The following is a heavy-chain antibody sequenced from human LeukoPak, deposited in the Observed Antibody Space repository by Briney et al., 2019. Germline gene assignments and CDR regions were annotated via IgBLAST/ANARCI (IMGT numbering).Heavy chain of an antibody. D-gene: IGHD3-10*01. CDR3: ARDGQPYYYGSGSYPRY. CDR2: ISYDGSNK. J-gene: IGHJ4*02. CDR1: GFTFSSYA. V-gene: IGHV3-30-3*01. Sequence: GGSLRLSCAASGFTFSSYAMHWVRQAPGKGLEWVAVISYDGSNKYYADSVKGRFTISRDNSKNTLYLQMNSLRAEDTAVYYCARDGQPYYYGSGSYPRYWGQGTLVTVSS.